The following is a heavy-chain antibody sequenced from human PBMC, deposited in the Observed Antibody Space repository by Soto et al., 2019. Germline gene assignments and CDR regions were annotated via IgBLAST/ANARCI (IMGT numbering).Heavy chain of an antibody. D-gene: IGHD3-10*01. CDR1: GCSIISSSYY. CDR2: IYYSGST. CDR3: ATGGGRFNYGMDV. Sequence: PLETLSLTCTFSGCSIISSSYYLGWIRQPPGKGLEWIGYIYYSGSTNYNPSLKSRVTISVDTSKNQLSLKLSSVTAADTAVYYCATGGGRFNYGMDVWGQGTTVTVSS. V-gene: IGHV4-61*05. J-gene: IGHJ6*02.